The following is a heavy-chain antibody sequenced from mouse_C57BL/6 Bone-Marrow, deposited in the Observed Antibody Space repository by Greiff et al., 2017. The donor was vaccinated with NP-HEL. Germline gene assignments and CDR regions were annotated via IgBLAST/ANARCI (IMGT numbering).Heavy chain of an antibody. CDR3: ARLDYYGSSYVWFAY. D-gene: IGHD1-1*01. J-gene: IGHJ3*01. Sequence: QVQLKQSGAELARPGASVKLSCKASGYTFTSYGISWVKQRTGQGLEWIGEIYPRSGNTYYNEKFKGKATLTADKSSSTAYMELRSLTSEDSAVYFCARLDYYGSSYVWFAYWGQGTLVTVSA. V-gene: IGHV1-81*01. CDR1: GYTFTSYG. CDR2: IYPRSGNT.